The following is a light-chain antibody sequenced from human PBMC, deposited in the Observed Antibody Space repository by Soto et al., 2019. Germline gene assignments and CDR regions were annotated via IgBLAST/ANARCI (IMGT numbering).Light chain of an antibody. J-gene: IGKJ4*01. CDR1: QSVGTT. CDR3: QQYSTWLS. V-gene: IGKV3-15*01. Sequence: EIVMTQSPATLSVSPGERVTLSCRASQSVGTTLAWYQQKPGQPPRLLIRGASTRATGIPDRFGGSGSGTEFTLTISSLQSEDFAVYYCQQYSTWLSCGGGTKVEIK. CDR2: GAS.